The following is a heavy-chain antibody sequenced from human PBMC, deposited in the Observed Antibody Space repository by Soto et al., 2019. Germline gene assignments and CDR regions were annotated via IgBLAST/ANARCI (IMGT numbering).Heavy chain of an antibody. Sequence: SETLSLTCAVSGYSISSGYYWGWIRQPPGKGLEWIGSIYHSGSTYYNPSLKSRVTISVDTSKNQFSLKLSSVTAADTAVYYCARAGKERFDFWFDPWGQGTLVTVSS. V-gene: IGHV4-38-2*01. CDR1: GYSISSGYY. CDR3: ARAGKERFDFWFDP. D-gene: IGHD3-3*01. CDR2: IYHSGST. J-gene: IGHJ5*02.